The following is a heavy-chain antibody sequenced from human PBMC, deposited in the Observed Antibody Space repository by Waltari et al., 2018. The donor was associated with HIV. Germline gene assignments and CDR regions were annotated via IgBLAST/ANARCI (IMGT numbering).Heavy chain of an antibody. V-gene: IGHV1-2*06. J-gene: IGHJ6*02. D-gene: IGHD4-17*01. CDR1: GYTFTDYY. CDR3: ARVVNYGDNSVYYGMDV. Sequence: QVQLVQSGAEVKKPGASVKVSCKASGYTFTDYYIYWVRQAPGQGLEWMGRINLNSGVTNYAQKFQGRFIMTRDTSISTAYMELSRLRSDDTAVYYCARVVNYGDNSVYYGMDVWGQGTTVTVSS. CDR2: INLNSGVT.